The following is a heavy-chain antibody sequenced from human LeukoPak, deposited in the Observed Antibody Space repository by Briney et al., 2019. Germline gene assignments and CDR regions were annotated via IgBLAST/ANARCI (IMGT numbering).Heavy chain of an antibody. J-gene: IGHJ3*01. Sequence: TSETLSLTRTLSGVSLSSIMYYGGWVRQPPGRGVEWIGCIYYSGSTYYNPSPKSRVTISVDTPKNQCSLKLSSVTAADTAVYYCARQGRISMIVVLIEDAFDLWGQGTMVTVSS. CDR2: IYYSGST. V-gene: IGHV4-39*01. CDR3: ARQGRISMIVVLIEDAFDL. D-gene: IGHD3-22*01. CDR1: GVSLSSIMYY.